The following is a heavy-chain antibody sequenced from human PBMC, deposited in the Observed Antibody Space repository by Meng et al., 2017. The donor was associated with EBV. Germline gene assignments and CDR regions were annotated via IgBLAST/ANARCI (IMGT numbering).Heavy chain of an antibody. J-gene: IGHJ6*02. CDR3: ARTTRARAEGVTYGMDV. Sequence: GRLGASGAEVKKPGASVKFSYKALGYHFISECISWEQQAPRKGLEWMGWIRTDKGNTNYAQKHQGRVTRSADTSTSTAYMELRSLRSDDTAVDYCARTTRARAEGVTYGMDVWGQGTTVTVSS. D-gene: IGHD5-18*01. CDR1: GYHFISEC. CDR2: IRTDKGNT. V-gene: IGHV1-18*01.